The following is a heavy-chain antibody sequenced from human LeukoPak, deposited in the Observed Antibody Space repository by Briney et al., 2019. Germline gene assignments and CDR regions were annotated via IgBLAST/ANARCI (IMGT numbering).Heavy chain of an antibody. CDR2: ISSSSSYI. Sequence: RGSLRLSCAPSGFTFSRYSTNWVRQAPGEGLEWVSSISSSSSYIYYADSVKGRFTISRDNAKNSLYLQMNSLRAEDTAVYYCAKDGTLYDAFDIWGQGTMVTVSS. J-gene: IGHJ3*02. CDR1: GFTFSRYS. CDR3: AKDGTLYDAFDI. D-gene: IGHD1-1*01. V-gene: IGHV3-21*01.